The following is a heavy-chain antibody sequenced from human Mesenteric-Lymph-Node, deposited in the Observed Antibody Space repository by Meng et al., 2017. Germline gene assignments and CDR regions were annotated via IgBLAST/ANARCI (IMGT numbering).Heavy chain of an antibody. CDR2: INHSGST. Sequence: QGQLQQWGAGLLKPSETLSLTCAVHGGSFSGYYWSWIRQPPGKGLEWIGEINHSGSTNYNPSLKSRVTISVDTSKNQFSLKLSSVTAADTAVYYCARGGGNSWYIDYWGQGTLVTVSS. V-gene: IGHV4-34*01. J-gene: IGHJ4*02. CDR1: GGSFSGYY. CDR3: ARGGGNSWYIDY. D-gene: IGHD6-13*01.